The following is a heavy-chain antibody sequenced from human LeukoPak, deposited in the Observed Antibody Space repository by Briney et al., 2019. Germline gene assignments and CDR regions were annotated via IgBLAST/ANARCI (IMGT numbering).Heavy chain of an antibody. D-gene: IGHD4-17*01. J-gene: IGHJ6*02. CDR3: ARDTVDGDYIPYGMDV. CDR2: INQDGSQK. V-gene: IGHV3-7*01. CDR1: GFTFSIYW. Sequence: GGSLRLSCAASGFTFSIYWMSWVGKPQGKGLGWVPTINQDGSQKYYVDSVKGRFTISRDNAKNSLYLQMNSLRAEDTAVYYCARDTVDGDYIPYGMDVWGQGTTVTVSS.